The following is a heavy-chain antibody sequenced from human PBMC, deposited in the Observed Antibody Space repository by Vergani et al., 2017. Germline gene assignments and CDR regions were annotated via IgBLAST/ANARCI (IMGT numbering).Heavy chain of an antibody. CDR1: GFTFSSYG. V-gene: IGHV3-33*01. CDR2: IWYDGSNK. Sequence: QVQLVESGGGVVQPGRSLRLSCAASGFTFSSYGMHWVRQAPGKGLEWVAVIWYDGSNKYYADSVKGRFTISRDNSKNTLYLQMNSLRAEDTAVYYCARADTAMDPDIYYYGMDVWGQGP. CDR3: ARADTAMDPDIYYYGMDV. J-gene: IGHJ6*02. D-gene: IGHD5-18*01.